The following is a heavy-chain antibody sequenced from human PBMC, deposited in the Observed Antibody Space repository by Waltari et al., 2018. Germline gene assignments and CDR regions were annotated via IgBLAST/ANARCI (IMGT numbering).Heavy chain of an antibody. CDR1: GFTFSSYE. J-gene: IGHJ4*02. CDR2: SSSGGTNR. Sequence: EVQLVESGGGLVQPGGSLRLSCAASGFTFSSYEMNWVRQAPGKGLEWVSDSSSGGTNRLYAESVKGRFTISRDNAKNSLYLHMNSLRVEDTAVYYCARERSVTGKGNLDYWGQGTLVTVSS. CDR3: ARERSVTGKGNLDY. V-gene: IGHV3-48*03. D-gene: IGHD3-10*01.